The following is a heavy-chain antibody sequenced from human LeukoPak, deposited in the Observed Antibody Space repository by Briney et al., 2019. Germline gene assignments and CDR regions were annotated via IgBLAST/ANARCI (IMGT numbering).Heavy chain of an antibody. J-gene: IGHJ4*02. CDR3: AKDISTTLGTPNFDY. Sequence: GGSLRLSCAASGFTFDDYAMHWVRQAPGKGLEWVSGISWNSGSIGYADSVKGRFTISRDNAKNSLYLQMNSLRAEDTALYYCAKDISTTLGTPNFDYWGQGTLVTVSS. CDR1: GFTFDDYA. V-gene: IGHV3-9*01. CDR2: ISWNSGSI. D-gene: IGHD2/OR15-2a*01.